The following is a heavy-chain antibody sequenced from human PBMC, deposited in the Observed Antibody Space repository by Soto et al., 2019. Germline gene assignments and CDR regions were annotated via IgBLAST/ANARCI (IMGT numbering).Heavy chain of an antibody. V-gene: IGHV3-64D*08. CDR3: VKLRWGYITSFSDY. D-gene: IGHD6-13*01. CDR1: GFTFSSYA. CDR2: ISSNGGST. J-gene: IGHJ4*02. Sequence: GGSLRLSCSASGFTFSSYAMHWVRQAPGKGLEYVSAISSNGGSTYYADSVKVRFTISRDNSKNTLYLQMSSLRAEDTAVYYCVKLRWGYITSFSDYWGQGTLVTVSS.